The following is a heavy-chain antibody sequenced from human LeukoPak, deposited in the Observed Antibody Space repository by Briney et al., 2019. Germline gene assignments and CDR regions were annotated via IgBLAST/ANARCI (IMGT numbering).Heavy chain of an antibody. J-gene: IGHJ4*02. Sequence: GGSLRLSCEASGFTFSHFVMSWVRQAPGKGLEWVASIKQDGSEKYYVDSVKGRFTISRDNAKNSLYLQMNSLRAEDTAVYYCARDGTSIVGSLDYWGQGTLVTVSS. CDR3: ARDGTSIVGSLDY. V-gene: IGHV3-7*03. CDR2: IKQDGSEK. CDR1: GFTFSHFV. D-gene: IGHD1-26*01.